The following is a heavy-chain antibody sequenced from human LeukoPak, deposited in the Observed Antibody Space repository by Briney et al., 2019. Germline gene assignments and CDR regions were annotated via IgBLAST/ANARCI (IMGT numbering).Heavy chain of an antibody. Sequence: SQTLSLTCTVSGGSISSGGYYWSSIRQHPGKGLEWIGYIYYSGSTYYNPSLKSRVTISVDTSKNQFSLKLSSVTAADTAVYYCATLVATTPYYYYGMDVWGKGTTVTVSS. CDR1: GGSISSGGYY. CDR3: ATLVATTPYYYYGMDV. D-gene: IGHD5-12*01. J-gene: IGHJ6*04. CDR2: IYYSGST. V-gene: IGHV4-31*03.